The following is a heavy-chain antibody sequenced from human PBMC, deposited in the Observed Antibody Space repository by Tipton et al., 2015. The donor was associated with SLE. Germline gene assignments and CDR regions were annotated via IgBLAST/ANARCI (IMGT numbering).Heavy chain of an antibody. V-gene: IGHV3-23*01. D-gene: IGHD4-11*01. J-gene: IGHJ4*02. Sequence: SLRLSCAASGFTFTKYAMSWVRQAPGKGLEWVSTITGSDGTTYYADSVKGRFTVSRDNSKNTLYLQMNSLRAEDTAVYYCAKDPYSNYGFDYWGQGTLVTVSS. CDR3: AKDPYSNYGFDY. CDR2: ITGSDGTT. CDR1: GFTFTKYA.